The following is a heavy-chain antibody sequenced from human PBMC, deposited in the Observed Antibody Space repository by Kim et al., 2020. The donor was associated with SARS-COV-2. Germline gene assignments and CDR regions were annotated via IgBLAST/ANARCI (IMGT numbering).Heavy chain of an antibody. V-gene: IGHV3-48*02. CDR2: ISSSSSTI. Sequence: GGSLRLSCAASGFTFSSYGMNWVRQAPGKGLEWVSYISSSSSTIYYADSVKGRFTISRDNAKNSLYLQMNSLRDEDTAVYYCARDRTVLWFGGSPRGMDVWGQGTTVTVSS. CDR1: GFTFSSYG. D-gene: IGHD3-10*01. J-gene: IGHJ6*02. CDR3: ARDRTVLWFGGSPRGMDV.